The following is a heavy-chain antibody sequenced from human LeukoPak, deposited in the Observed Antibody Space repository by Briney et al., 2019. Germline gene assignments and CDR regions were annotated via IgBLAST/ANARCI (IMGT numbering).Heavy chain of an antibody. J-gene: IGHJ6*02. V-gene: IGHV3-23*01. CDR1: GLTFSSYA. D-gene: IGHD2-8*01. Sequence: GGSLRLSCAASGLTFSSYAMSWVRQAPGKGLEWVSAISGSGGSTYYADSVKGRFTISRDNSKNTLYLQMNSLRAEDTAVYYCAEAGGYTDIVLMVYAIGDLGMDVWGQGTTVTVSS. CDR2: ISGSGGST. CDR3: AEAGGYTDIVLMVYAIGDLGMDV.